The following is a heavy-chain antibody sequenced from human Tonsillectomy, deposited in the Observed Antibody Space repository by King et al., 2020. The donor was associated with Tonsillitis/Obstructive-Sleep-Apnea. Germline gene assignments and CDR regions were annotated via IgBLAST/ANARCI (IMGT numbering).Heavy chain of an antibody. V-gene: IGHV1-2*06. Sequence: VQLVESGAEVKEPGASVKVSCEASGYTFTGFYIHWVRQAPGQGLEWVGRINPNTGGTNYAQKFQGRVTMTRDTSTSTAYMELSSLRSDDTAIYYCARDSEDIVVVPLTPCFDYWGQGTLVAVSS. CDR3: ARDSEDIVVVPLTPCFDY. CDR2: INPNTGGT. D-gene: IGHD2-2*01. J-gene: IGHJ4*02. CDR1: GYTFTGFY.